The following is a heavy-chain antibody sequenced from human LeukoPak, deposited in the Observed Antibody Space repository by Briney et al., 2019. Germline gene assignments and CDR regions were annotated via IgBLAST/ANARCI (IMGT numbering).Heavy chain of an antibody. Sequence: SETLSLTCTVSGGSISSSSYYWGWIRQPPGKGLEWIGSIYYSGSTYYNPSLKSRVTISVDTSKNQFSLKLSSVTAADTAVYYCAVRGGSVPYWGQGTLVTVSS. D-gene: IGHD3-10*01. V-gene: IGHV4-39*01. CDR2: IYYSGST. CDR3: AVRGGSVPY. J-gene: IGHJ4*02. CDR1: GGSISSSSYY.